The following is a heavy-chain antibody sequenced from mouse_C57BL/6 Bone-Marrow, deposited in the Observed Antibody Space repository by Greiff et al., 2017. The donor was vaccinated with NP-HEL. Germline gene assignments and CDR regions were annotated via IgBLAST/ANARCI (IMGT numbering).Heavy chain of an antibody. CDR3: ANYYGSSYDWYFDV. Sequence: QVQLKESGPELVKPGASVKISCKASGYTFTDYYINWVKQRPGQGLEWIGWIFPGSGSTYYNEKFKGKATLTVDKSSSTAYMLLSSLTSEDSAVYFCANYYGSSYDWYFDVWGTGTTVTVSS. CDR1: GYTFTDYY. J-gene: IGHJ1*03. CDR2: IFPGSGST. V-gene: IGHV1-75*01. D-gene: IGHD1-1*01.